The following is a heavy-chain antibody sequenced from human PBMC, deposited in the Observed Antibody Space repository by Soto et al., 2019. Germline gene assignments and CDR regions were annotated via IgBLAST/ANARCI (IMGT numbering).Heavy chain of an antibody. CDR1: GYTFTSYG. CDR2: ISAYNGNT. J-gene: IGHJ3*02. CDR3: ARDWEENYDILTGYIVAFDI. Sequence: ASVKVSCKASGYTFTSYGISWVRQAPGQGLEWMGWISAYNGNTNYAQKLQGRITMTTDTSTSTAYMELRSLRSDDTAVYYCARDWEENYDILTGYIVAFDIWGQGTMVTVSS. V-gene: IGHV1-18*04. D-gene: IGHD3-9*01.